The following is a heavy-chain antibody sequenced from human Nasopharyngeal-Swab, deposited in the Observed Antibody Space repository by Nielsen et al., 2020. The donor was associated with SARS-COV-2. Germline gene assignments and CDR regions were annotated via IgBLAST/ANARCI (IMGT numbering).Heavy chain of an antibody. Sequence: GESLKISCAASGFTFSTSVMHWVRQAPGKGLEWVALLWFTGGNEYYADSVKGRVTISRDNSQNMLYLQMNSLSAEDTAVYHCAKDLYSDYYMDVWGKGTTVTVSS. CDR1: GFTFSTSV. CDR3: AKDLYSDYYMDV. V-gene: IGHV3-33*06. CDR2: LWFTGGNE. D-gene: IGHD4-11*01. J-gene: IGHJ6*03.